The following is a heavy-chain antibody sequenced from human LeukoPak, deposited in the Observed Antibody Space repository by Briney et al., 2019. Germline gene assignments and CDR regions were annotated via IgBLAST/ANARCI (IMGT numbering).Heavy chain of an antibody. V-gene: IGHV5-10-1*01. CDR1: GYSFTSYW. Sequence: GESLKISCKGSGYSFTSYWISWARLMPGEGLEWMGTIDPGDPYTNYSPSFQGHVTISVDRSITTAYLQWSSLKASDTAIYYCARRRAGSSGYFYGGFDPWGQGTLVTVSS. CDR2: IDPGDPYT. D-gene: IGHD3-22*01. CDR3: ARRRAGSSGYFYGGFDP. J-gene: IGHJ5*02.